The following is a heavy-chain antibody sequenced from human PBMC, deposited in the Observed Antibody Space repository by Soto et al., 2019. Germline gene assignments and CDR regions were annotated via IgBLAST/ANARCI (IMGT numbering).Heavy chain of an antibody. D-gene: IGHD2-21*02. CDR1: GFSFSNSW. Sequence: EVHLVESGGGLVQPGGSLRLSCVASGFSFSNSWMTWVRQAPGKGLEWVANLKEDGSEKYYVDSVKGRFTISRDNAKNSMFLQMTGRRFEYTAVFFGAREARPAVLRDRLIRQRAKIWGGDPLRGTGHYSYGMDVWGQGTTVTVSS. CDR3: AREARPAVLRDRLIRQRAKIWGGDPLRGTGHYSYGMDV. CDR2: LKEDGSEK. V-gene: IGHV3-7*03. J-gene: IGHJ6*02.